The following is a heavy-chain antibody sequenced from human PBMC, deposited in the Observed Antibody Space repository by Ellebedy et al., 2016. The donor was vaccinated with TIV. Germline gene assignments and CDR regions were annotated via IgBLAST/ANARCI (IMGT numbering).Heavy chain of an antibody. CDR3: AKGAAPLAVAYNWFDP. J-gene: IGHJ5*02. CDR1: GFSFSTYW. V-gene: IGHV3-7*03. D-gene: IGHD6-19*01. CDR2: IKPDGGEQ. Sequence: GESLKISXKASGFSFSTYWMGWVRQAPGKGLEWVAHIKPDGGEQYYLDSVKGRFTISRDNAKNSLYLQMNSLRAEDTAVYYCAKGAAPLAVAYNWFDPWGQGTLVTVSS.